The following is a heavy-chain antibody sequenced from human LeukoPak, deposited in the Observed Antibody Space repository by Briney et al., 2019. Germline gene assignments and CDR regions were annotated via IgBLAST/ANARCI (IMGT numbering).Heavy chain of an antibody. V-gene: IGHV3-21*01. CDR1: GFTFSSYS. CDR2: ISSSSSYI. Sequence: GGSLRLSCAASGFTFSSYSMNWVRQAPGKGLEWVSSISSSSSYIYYADSVKGRFTISRDNAKNSLYLQMNSLRAEDTAVYYCARGYSSSWDFDYWGQGTLVTVSS. CDR3: ARGYSSSWDFDY. D-gene: IGHD6-13*01. J-gene: IGHJ4*02.